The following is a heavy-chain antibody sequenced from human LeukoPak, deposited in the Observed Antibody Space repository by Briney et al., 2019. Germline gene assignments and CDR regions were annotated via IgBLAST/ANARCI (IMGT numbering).Heavy chain of an antibody. CDR1: GDSISSGDYY. CDR3: ARVSMVAAIRWFDP. V-gene: IGHV4-61*02. J-gene: IGHJ5*02. CDR2: ISSSGST. Sequence: SETLSLTCTVSGDSISSGDYYWSWIRQPAGKGLEWIGRISSSGSTNYNPSLKSRVTISVDTSKNQFSLKLSSVTAADTAVYYCARVSMVAAIRWFDPWGQGTLVTVSS. D-gene: IGHD2-15*01.